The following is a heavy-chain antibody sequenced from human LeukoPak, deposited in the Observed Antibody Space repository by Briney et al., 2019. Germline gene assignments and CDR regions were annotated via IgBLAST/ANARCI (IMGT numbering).Heavy chain of an antibody. Sequence: GASVKVSCKASGGTFSSYAISWVRQAPGQGLEWMGGIIPIFGTANYAQKFQGRVTITADESTSTAYMELSSLRSEDTAVYYCASQTYYYDSSGYYYGGYWGQGTLVTVSS. CDR1: GGTFSSYA. CDR2: IIPIFGTA. D-gene: IGHD3-22*01. CDR3: ASQTYYYDSSGYYYGGY. V-gene: IGHV1-69*13. J-gene: IGHJ4*02.